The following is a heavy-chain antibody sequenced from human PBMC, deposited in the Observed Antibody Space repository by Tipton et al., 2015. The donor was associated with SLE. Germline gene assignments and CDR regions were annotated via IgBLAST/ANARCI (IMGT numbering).Heavy chain of an antibody. J-gene: IGHJ5*02. CDR3: ARAGGGDSNWFDP. CDR2: IYYGGGT. V-gene: IGHV4-30-4*08. Sequence: TLSLTCTVSGDSISSGDDYWSWIRQPPGKGLEWIGNIYYGGGTYYNPSLKSPVTLSIDTSKNQFSLKMRSVTAADTAGYFCARAGGGDSNWFDPWGQGTLVTVSS. D-gene: IGHD2-21*01. CDR1: GDSISSGDDY.